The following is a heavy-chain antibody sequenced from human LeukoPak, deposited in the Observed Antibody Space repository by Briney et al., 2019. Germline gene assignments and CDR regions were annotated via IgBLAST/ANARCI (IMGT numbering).Heavy chain of an antibody. J-gene: IGHJ4*02. V-gene: IGHV4-59*01. Sequence: SETLSLTCTVSGGSLSSYHWSWIRQPPGKGLEWIGYIYYSGSTNYNPSLKSRVTMSVDTSKNQFSLKLSSVTAADTAVYYCARGTVTTQYFDYWGQGTLVTVSS. D-gene: IGHD4-17*01. CDR2: IYYSGST. CDR1: GGSLSSYH. CDR3: ARGTVTTQYFDY.